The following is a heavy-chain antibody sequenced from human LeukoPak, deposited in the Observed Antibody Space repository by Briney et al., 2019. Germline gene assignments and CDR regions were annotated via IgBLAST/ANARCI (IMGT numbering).Heavy chain of an antibody. V-gene: IGHV1-18*01. D-gene: IGHD6-6*01. J-gene: IGHJ4*02. CDR1: GDTFTSYG. CDR2: ISAYNGNT. CDR3: ARDQGAARHGEGLYFDY. Sequence: EASVKVSCKASGDTFTSYGISWVRQAPGQGLEWMGWISAYNGNTNYAQKLQGRVTMTTDTSTSTAYMELRSLRSDDTAVYYCARDQGAARHGEGLYFDYWGQGTLVTVSS.